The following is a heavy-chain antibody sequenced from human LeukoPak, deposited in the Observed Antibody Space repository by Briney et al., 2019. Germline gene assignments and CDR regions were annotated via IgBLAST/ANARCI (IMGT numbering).Heavy chain of an antibody. V-gene: IGHV1-18*01. CDR2: ISAYNGNT. J-gene: IGHJ4*02. Sequence: GASVKVSCKASGYTFSNYDIHWVCQAPGQRLEWMGWISAYNGNTNYAQKLQGGVTMTTDTSTSTAYMELRSLRSDDTAVYYCARDMDSSGYNDWGQGTLVTVSS. CDR3: ARDMDSSGYND. D-gene: IGHD3-22*01. CDR1: GYTFSNYD.